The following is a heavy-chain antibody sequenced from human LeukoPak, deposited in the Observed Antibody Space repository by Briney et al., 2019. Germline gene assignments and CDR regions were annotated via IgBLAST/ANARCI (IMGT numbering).Heavy chain of an antibody. J-gene: IGHJ4*02. CDR1: GFTFSSYA. D-gene: IGHD2-2*01. CDR3: AKLSTSPYYFDY. CDR2: ISGSGGGT. V-gene: IGHV3-23*01. Sequence: PGGSLRLSCAASGFTFSSYAMHWVRQAPGKGLEWVSAISGSGGGTYYADSVKGRFTISRDNSQNTLYLQMNSLRAEDTAVYYCAKLSTSPYYFDYWGQGTLVTVSS.